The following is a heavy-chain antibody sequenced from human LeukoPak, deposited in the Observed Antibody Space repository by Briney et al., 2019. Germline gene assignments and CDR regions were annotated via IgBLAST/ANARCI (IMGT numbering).Heavy chain of an antibody. Sequence: ASVRVSCKASGYTFTSYGISWVRQAPGQGLEWMGWISAYNGNTNYAQKLQGRVTMTTDTSTSTAYMELSSLRPHETAVYSGAKAWEAIVTPHYYYYGMDVWGQGTTVTVSS. J-gene: IGHJ6*02. CDR3: AKAWEAIVTPHYYYYGMDV. V-gene: IGHV1-18*01. CDR2: ISAYNGNT. D-gene: IGHD5-18*01. CDR1: GYTFTSYG.